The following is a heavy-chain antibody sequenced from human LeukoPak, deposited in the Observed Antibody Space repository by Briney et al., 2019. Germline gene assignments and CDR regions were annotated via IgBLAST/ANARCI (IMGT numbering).Heavy chain of an antibody. J-gene: IGHJ4*02. D-gene: IGHD2-15*01. CDR3: AKGNCSGGSCYSGYYFDY. Sequence: GGSLRLSCAASGFTFSSYAMSWVRQAPGKGLGWVSAISGSGGSTYYADSVKGRFTISRDNSKNTLYLQMNSLRAEDTAVYYCAKGNCSGGSCYSGYYFDYWGQGTLVTVSS. V-gene: IGHV3-23*01. CDR2: ISGSGGST. CDR1: GFTFSSYA.